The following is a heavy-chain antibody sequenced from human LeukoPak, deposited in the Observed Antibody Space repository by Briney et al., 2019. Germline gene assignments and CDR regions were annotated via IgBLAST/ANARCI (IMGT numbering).Heavy chain of an antibody. J-gene: IGHJ4*02. Sequence: SETLSLTCTVSGYSISSGYYWGWIRQPPGKGLEWIGSIYHSGSTYYNPSLKSRVTISVDKSKNQFSLKLSSVTAADTAVYYCARDLDGSGTLAFWGQGTLVTVSS. CDR3: ARDLDGSGTLAF. CDR1: GYSISSGYY. CDR2: IYHSGST. D-gene: IGHD3-10*01. V-gene: IGHV4-38-2*02.